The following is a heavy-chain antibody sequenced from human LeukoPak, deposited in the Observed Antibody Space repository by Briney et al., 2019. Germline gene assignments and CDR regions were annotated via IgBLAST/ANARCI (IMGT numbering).Heavy chain of an antibody. V-gene: IGHV3-9*01. D-gene: IGHD6-19*01. Sequence: GGSLRLSCAASGFAFDDFAMHWVRQAPGKGLEWVSGITWNSRTTGYADSVKGRFTISRDNAKNSLYLQINSLRAEDTAVYYCARDRRSSGWYDFDYWGQGTLVTVSS. J-gene: IGHJ4*02. CDR3: ARDRRSSGWYDFDY. CDR2: ITWNSRTT. CDR1: GFAFDDFA.